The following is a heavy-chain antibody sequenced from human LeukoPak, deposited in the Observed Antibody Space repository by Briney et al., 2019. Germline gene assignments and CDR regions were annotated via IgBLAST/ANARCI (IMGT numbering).Heavy chain of an antibody. CDR3: ARDGSYDFWSGYYCDY. D-gene: IGHD3-3*01. J-gene: IGHJ4*02. CDR1: GYTFTGYY. V-gene: IGHV1-2*02. CDR2: INPNSGGT. Sequence: GASVKVSCKASGYTFTGYYMHWVPQALGHGLVWMRFINPNSGGTNYAQKFQGRVTMTRDTSISTAYMELSRLRSDDTAVYYCARDGSYDFWSGYYCDYWGQGTLVTVSS.